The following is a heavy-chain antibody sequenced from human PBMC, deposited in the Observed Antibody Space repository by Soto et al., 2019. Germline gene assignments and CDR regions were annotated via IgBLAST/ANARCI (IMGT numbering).Heavy chain of an antibody. CDR2: ISSSSSYI. CDR3: ARDYYYDSSGYYAGFDY. V-gene: IGHV3-21*01. J-gene: IGHJ4*02. CDR1: GFTFSSYS. D-gene: IGHD3-22*01. Sequence: EVQLVESGGGLVKPGGSLRLSCAASGFTFSSYSMNWVRQAPGKGLEWVSSISSSSSYIYYADSVKGRFTISRDNAKNSLYLQMNSLRAEETAVYYCARDYYYDSSGYYAGFDYWGQGTLVTVSS.